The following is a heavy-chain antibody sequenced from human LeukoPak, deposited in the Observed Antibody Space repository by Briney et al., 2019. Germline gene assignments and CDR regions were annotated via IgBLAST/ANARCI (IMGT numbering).Heavy chain of an antibody. CDR3: ARATYDYVWGSYRSLGVDY. CDR2: MNPNSGNT. CDR1: GYTFTIYD. V-gene: IGHV1-8*03. J-gene: IGHJ4*02. Sequence: ASVKVSCKASGYTFTIYDINWVRQATGQGLEWMGWMNPNSGNTGYAQKFQGSGTITRNTSISTAYMELSSLRSEDTAVYYCARATYDYVWGSYRSLGVDYWGQGTLVTVSS. D-gene: IGHD3-16*02.